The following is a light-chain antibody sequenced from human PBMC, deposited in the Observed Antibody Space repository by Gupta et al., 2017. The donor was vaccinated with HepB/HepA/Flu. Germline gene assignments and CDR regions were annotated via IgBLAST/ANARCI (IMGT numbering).Light chain of an antibody. Sequence: AIQMTQSPSSLSASVGDRVTITSRASQGSRNDLDWYQKKPGQAPKLLIFSASRLQSGVPARFSGSGSGTDFTLTINSLQPEDFATYYCLQEYNFPWAFGQGTTVEIK. CDR2: SAS. CDR3: LQEYNFPWA. CDR1: QGSRND. J-gene: IGKJ1*01. V-gene: IGKV1-6*01.